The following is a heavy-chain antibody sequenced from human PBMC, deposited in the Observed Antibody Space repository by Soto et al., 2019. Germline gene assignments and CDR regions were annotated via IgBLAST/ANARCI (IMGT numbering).Heavy chain of an antibody. D-gene: IGHD5-12*01. CDR2: IYYSGNS. CDR1: GCSISSYY. CDR3: ARDLEDGYNLGWFDP. J-gene: IGHJ5*02. V-gene: IGHV4-59*01. Sequence: PSETLSLTCTVSGCSISSYYLSLIRQPPGKGLEWIGYIYYSGNSNYNPSLKSRVTISVDTSKNQFSLKLSSVTAADTAMYYCARDLEDGYNLGWFDPWGQGTLVTVSS.